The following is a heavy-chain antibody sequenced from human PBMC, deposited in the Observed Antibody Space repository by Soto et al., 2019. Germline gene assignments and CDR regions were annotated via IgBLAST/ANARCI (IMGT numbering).Heavy chain of an antibody. V-gene: IGHV4-30-2*01. CDR3: ARGGGYGDYGTYDY. J-gene: IGHJ4*02. CDR2: IYHSGST. Sequence: QLQLQESGSGLVKPSQTLSLTCAVSGGSISSGGYSWSWIRQPPGKGLEWIGYIYHSGSTYYNPSLKSRVTISVDRSKTQFSLKLSSVTAADTAVYYCARGGGYGDYGTYDYWGQGTLVTVSS. D-gene: IGHD4-17*01. CDR1: GGSISSGGYS.